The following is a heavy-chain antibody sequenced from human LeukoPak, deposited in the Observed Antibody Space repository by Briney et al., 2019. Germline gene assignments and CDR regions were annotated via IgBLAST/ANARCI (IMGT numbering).Heavy chain of an antibody. CDR2: ISAYNGNT. Sequence: ASVKVSCKASGYTFTGYYMHWVRQAPGQGLEWMGWISAYNGNTNYAQKLQGRVTMTTDTSTSTAYMELRSLRSDDTAVYYCARVIRRYCSGGSCYSVDYWGQGTLVTVSS. V-gene: IGHV1-18*04. CDR1: GYTFTGYY. D-gene: IGHD2-15*01. J-gene: IGHJ4*02. CDR3: ARVIRRYCSGGSCYSVDY.